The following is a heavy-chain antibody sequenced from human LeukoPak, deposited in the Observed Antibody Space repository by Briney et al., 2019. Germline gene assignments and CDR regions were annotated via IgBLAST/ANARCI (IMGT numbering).Heavy chain of an antibody. CDR1: GFSVSSTY. Sequence: QTGGSLRLSCAVSGFSVSSTYMTWVRQAPGKGLEWVSITYSDGNTYYAESVRGRFTVSRGYSKNTLYLQMKSLRVEDTAFYYCARDLSYFDYWGQGTLVTVSS. CDR3: ARDLSYFDY. V-gene: IGHV3-53*01. D-gene: IGHD2/OR15-2a*01. CDR2: TYSDGNT. J-gene: IGHJ4*02.